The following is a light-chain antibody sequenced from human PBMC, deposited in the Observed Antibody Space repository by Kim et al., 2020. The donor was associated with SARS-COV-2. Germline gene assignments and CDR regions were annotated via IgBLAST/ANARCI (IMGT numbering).Light chain of an antibody. CDR1: SLRSYY. V-gene: IGLV3-19*01. CDR2: GKN. CDR3: NSRDSSGNHLVV. Sequence: GQTVRITCQGDSLRSYYASWYQQKPGQAPVLVIYGKNNRPSGIPDRCSGSSSGNTASLTITGAQAEDEADYYCNSRDSSGNHLVVFGGGTQLTVL. J-gene: IGLJ2*01.